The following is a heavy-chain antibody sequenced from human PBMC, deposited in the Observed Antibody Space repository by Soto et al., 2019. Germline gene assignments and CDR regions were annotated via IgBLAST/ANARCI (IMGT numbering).Heavy chain of an antibody. V-gene: IGHV3-9*01. CDR3: LKDGGYSYGSEDYWFDT. D-gene: IGHD5-18*01. J-gene: IGHJ5*02. Sequence: EVQLVESGGGLVQPGGSLRLSCAASGFTFDDFAMHWVRQAPGKGLEWVSGISWKSGVIDEADAVKGRFTISRDNTKNSLYLQMNSLRAEDTALYYCLKDGGYSYGSEDYWFDTWGQGTLVTVSS. CDR1: GFTFDDFA. CDR2: ISWKSGVI.